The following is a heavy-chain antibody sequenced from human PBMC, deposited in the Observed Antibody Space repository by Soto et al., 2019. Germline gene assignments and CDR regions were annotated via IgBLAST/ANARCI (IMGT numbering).Heavy chain of an antibody. V-gene: IGHV4-30-4*01. CDR3: AREVYGDYNWFDP. Sequence: SETLSLTCTVSGGSISSGDYYWSWIRQPPGKGLEWIGYIYYSGSTYYNPSLKSRVTISVDTSKNQFSLKLSSVTAADTAVYYCAREVYGDYNWFDPWGQGTLVTVSS. CDR2: IYYSGST. J-gene: IGHJ5*02. D-gene: IGHD4-17*01. CDR1: GGSISSGDYY.